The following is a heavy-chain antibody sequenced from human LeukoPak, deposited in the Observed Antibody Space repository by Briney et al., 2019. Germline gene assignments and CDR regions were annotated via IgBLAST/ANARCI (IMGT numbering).Heavy chain of an antibody. D-gene: IGHD3-10*01. Sequence: ASVKVSCKASGYTFTSYAMNWVRQAPGQGLEWMGWINTNTGNPTYAQGLTGRFVFSLDTSVSTAYLQISSLKAEDTAVYYCAREYGSGIYYYYGMDVWGQGTTVTVSS. CDR1: GYTFTSYA. CDR2: INTNTGNP. J-gene: IGHJ6*02. CDR3: AREYGSGIYYYYGMDV. V-gene: IGHV7-4-1*02.